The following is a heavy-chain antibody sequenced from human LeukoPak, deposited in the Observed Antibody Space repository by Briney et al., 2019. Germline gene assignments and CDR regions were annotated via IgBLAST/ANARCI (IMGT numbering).Heavy chain of an antibody. CDR3: ARHPDPYYFDY. CDR1: GGSFSGYY. Sequence: SETLSLTRAVYGGSFSGYYWSWIRQPPGKGLEWVGEINHSGSTNYNPSLKSRVTISVDTSKNQFSLKLSSVTAADTAVYYCARHPDPYYFDYRGQGTLVTVSS. V-gene: IGHV4-34*01. CDR2: INHSGST. D-gene: IGHD1-14*01. J-gene: IGHJ4*02.